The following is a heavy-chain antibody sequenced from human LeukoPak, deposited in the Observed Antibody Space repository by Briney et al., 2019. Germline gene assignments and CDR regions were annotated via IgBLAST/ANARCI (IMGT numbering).Heavy chain of an antibody. J-gene: IGHJ4*02. V-gene: IGHV3-23*01. CDR2: ISGSGGST. Sequence: GGSLRLSCAASGFTFSSYAMSWVRQAPGKGLEWVSAISGSGGSTYYADSVKGRFTISRDNSKNTLYLQMNSLRAEDTAVYYCAKDSSWSYYYDSSGYFDYWGQGILVTVSS. D-gene: IGHD3-22*01. CDR1: GFTFSSYA. CDR3: AKDSSWSYYYDSSGYFDY.